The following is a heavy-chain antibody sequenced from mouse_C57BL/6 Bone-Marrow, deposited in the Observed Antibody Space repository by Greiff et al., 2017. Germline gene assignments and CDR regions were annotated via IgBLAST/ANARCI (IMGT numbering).Heavy chain of an antibody. Sequence: QVQLKESGAELVKPGASVKMSCKASGYTFTTYPIEWMKQNHGKSLEWIGNFHPYNDDTKYNEKFKGKATLTVEKSSSTVYLELSRLTSDDSAVXYCARRKDGYETWFAYWGEGTLVTVSA. V-gene: IGHV1-47*01. CDR2: FHPYNDDT. CDR1: GYTFTTYP. CDR3: ARRKDGYETWFAY. D-gene: IGHD2-2*01. J-gene: IGHJ3*01.